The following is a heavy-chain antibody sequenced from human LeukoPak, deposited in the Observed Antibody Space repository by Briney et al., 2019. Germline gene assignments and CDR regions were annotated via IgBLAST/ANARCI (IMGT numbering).Heavy chain of an antibody. CDR3: ARGRYGAYDN. D-gene: IGHD1-1*01. J-gene: IGHJ4*02. CDR1: GGSFSGYY. Sequence: SETLSLTCAVYGGSFSGYYWSWIRQPPGKGLEWIGEINHSGSTNYNPSLKSRVTISVDTSKNQFSLKLSSVTAADTAVYYCARGRYGAYDNWGQGTLVTVSS. CDR2: INHSGST. V-gene: IGHV4-34*01.